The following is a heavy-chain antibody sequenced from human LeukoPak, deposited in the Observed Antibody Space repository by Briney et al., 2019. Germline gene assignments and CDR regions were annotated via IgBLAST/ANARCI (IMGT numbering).Heavy chain of an antibody. CDR3: ARTHSTSWYNLDY. CDR2: IYPGDSDT. V-gene: IGHV5-51*01. D-gene: IGHD6-13*01. CDR1: GYRFGSYW. Sequence: GESLKTSCEGSGYRFGSYWISWVRQMPGKGLEWMGIIYPGDSDTKYSPSFQGQVTISADKSISTAYLQWSSLKASDSAIYYCARTHSTSWYNLDYWGQGTLVTISS. J-gene: IGHJ4*02.